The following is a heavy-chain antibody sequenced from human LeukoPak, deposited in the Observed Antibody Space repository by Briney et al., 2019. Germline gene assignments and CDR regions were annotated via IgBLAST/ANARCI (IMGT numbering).Heavy chain of an antibody. CDR3: GRVGWAPKPQGDGFDI. CDR2: IRYDGSNK. D-gene: IGHD1-26*01. V-gene: IGHV3-30*02. J-gene: IGHJ3*02. Sequence: PGGTLRLSCAASGFTFRSYGMHWVRQAPGTGLEWVTFIRYDGSNKYYTDSVKGRFTISRDNTKTTLYLQMNSLRAEDTAVYYCGRVGWAPKPQGDGFDIWGQGTMVTVSS. CDR1: GFTFRSYG.